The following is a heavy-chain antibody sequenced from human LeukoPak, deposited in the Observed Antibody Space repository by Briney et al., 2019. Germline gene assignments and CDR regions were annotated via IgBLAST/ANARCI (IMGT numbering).Heavy chain of an antibody. V-gene: IGHV1-46*01. J-gene: IGHJ4*02. CDR3: ARVMTDGYNYVMWDY. CDR1: GYTFPSYF. CDR2: INPTGGST. Sequence: ASVKVSCKASGYTFPSYFMHWVRQAPGQGLEWMGIINPTGGSTTYAQKFQGRVTITADESTSTAYMELSSLRSEDTAVYYCARVMTDGYNYVMWDYWGQGTLVTVSS. D-gene: IGHD5-24*01.